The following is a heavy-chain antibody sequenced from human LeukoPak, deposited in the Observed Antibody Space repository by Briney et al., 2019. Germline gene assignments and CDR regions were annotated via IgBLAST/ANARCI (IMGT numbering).Heavy chain of an antibody. CDR1: GFTFSRYE. D-gene: IGHD3-22*01. CDR3: ARDNKVVVGTHAFDI. J-gene: IGHJ3*02. Sequence: GGSLRLSCAASGFTFSRYEMNWVRQAPGKGLEWVSFISTSDTIIYYADSVKGRFTISRDNAKNSLYLQMNSLRAEDTAVYYCARDNKVVVGTHAFDIWGQGTMVTVSS. CDR2: ISTSDTII. V-gene: IGHV3-48*03.